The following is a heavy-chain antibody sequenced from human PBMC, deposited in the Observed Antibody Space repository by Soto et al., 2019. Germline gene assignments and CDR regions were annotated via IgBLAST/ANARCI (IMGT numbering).Heavy chain of an antibody. CDR3: ARGNSAARDYYHYYGTDV. CDR1: GGTFSSYA. V-gene: IGHV1-69*12. J-gene: IGHJ6*02. Sequence: QVQLVQSGAEVKKPGSSVKVSCKASGGTFSSYAISWVRQAPGQGLEWMGGIIPILGTANYAQKFQGRVTITADESTSTAYMELSSLRSEDTAVYYCARGNSAARDYYHYYGTDVWGQGTTVTVSS. D-gene: IGHD6-6*01. CDR2: IIPILGTA.